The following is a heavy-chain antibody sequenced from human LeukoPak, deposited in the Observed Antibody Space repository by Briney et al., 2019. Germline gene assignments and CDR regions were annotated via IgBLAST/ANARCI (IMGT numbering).Heavy chain of an antibody. CDR1: GASISSRSSYC. Sequence: PSETLSLTCTVSGASISSRSSYCWGWIRQPPGKGLEWIGSVHYGGSTYYSPSLKSRVTISVDTSKNQFSLRLSSVTAADTAVYYCARERISYSSGWSPTSSYYFDYWGQGTLVTVSS. CDR3: ARERISYSSGWSPTSSYYFDY. V-gene: IGHV4-39*07. CDR2: VHYGGST. D-gene: IGHD6-13*01. J-gene: IGHJ4*02.